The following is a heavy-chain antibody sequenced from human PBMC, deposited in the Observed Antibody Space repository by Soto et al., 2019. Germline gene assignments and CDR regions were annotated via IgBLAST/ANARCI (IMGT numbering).Heavy chain of an antibody. CDR3: ARDRSTVTKEAMDV. V-gene: IGHV1-69*12. J-gene: IGHJ6*02. CDR1: GCTFSSYA. CDR2: IIPIFGTA. D-gene: IGHD4-17*01. Sequence: QVQLVQSGAEVKKPGSSVKVSCKASGCTFSSYAISWVRQAPGQGVEWMGGIIPIFGTANYAQKFQGRVTITADESTSTAYMELSSLRSEDTAVYYCARDRSTVTKEAMDVWGQGTTVTVSS.